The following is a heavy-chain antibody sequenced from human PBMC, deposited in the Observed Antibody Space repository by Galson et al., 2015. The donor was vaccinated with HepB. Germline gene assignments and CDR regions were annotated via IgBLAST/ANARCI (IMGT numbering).Heavy chain of an antibody. CDR3: ARDRWDYYGSWSYYLFDY. CDR2: IIPIFGTA. J-gene: IGHJ4*02. Sequence: SVKVSCTASGGTFSSYAISWVRQAPGQGLEWMGGIIPIFGTANYAQKFQGRVTITADKSTSTAYMELSSLRSEDTAVYYCARDRWDYYGSWSYYLFDYWGQGTLVTVSS. V-gene: IGHV1-69*06. CDR1: GGTFSSYA. D-gene: IGHD3-10*01.